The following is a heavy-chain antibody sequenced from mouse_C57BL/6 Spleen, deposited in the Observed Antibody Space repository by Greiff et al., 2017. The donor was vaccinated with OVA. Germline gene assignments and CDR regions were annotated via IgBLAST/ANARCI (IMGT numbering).Heavy chain of an antibody. CDR2: IDPEDGET. CDR1: GFNIKDYY. Sequence: VQLQQSGAELVKPGASVKLSCTASGFNIKDYYMHWVKQRTEQGLEWIGRIDPEDGETKYAPNFQGKATITADTSSNTAYLQLSSLTSEDTAVYYCARMELDSNYEAMDYWGQGTSVTVSS. CDR3: ARMELDSNYEAMDY. D-gene: IGHD2-5*01. J-gene: IGHJ4*01. V-gene: IGHV14-2*01.